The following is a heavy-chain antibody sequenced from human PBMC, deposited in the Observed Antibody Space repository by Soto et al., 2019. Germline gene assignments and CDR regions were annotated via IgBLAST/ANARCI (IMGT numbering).Heavy chain of an antibody. V-gene: IGHV4-59*01. D-gene: IGHD2-21*01. CDR3: ARVGYHFGGSDFWGYGFDS. CDR2: FYNTGST. Sequence: SETLSLTCTVSGGSISSVYWNWIRQPPGKGLEWIGYFYNTGSTNYNPSLKSRVTISVDTSKKQFSLKLSSVTAADTAVYYCARVGYHFGGSDFWGYGFDSWGQGTLVTVS. CDR1: GGSISSVY. J-gene: IGHJ4*02.